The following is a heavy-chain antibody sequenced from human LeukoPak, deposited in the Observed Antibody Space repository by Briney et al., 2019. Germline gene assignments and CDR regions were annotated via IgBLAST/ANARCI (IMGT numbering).Heavy chain of an antibody. V-gene: IGHV4-59*12. Sequence: SETLSLTCTVSGGSISSYYWSWIRQPPGKGLEWIGYIYYSGSTNYNPSLKSRVTISVDTSKNQFSLKLSSVTAADTAVYYCARAGSVAAIYDYVWGSYRPPKYFDYWGQGTLVTVSS. J-gene: IGHJ4*02. D-gene: IGHD3-16*02. CDR1: GGSISSYY. CDR3: ARAGSVAAIYDYVWGSYRPPKYFDY. CDR2: IYYSGST.